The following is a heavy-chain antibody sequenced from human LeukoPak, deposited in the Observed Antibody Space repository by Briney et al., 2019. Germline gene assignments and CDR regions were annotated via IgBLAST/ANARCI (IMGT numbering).Heavy chain of an antibody. CDR3: AREKLLDGVAD. D-gene: IGHD2-15*01. Sequence: SETLSLTCSVSGDSISSYYWSWIRQPAGKGLEWIGRIYIGGGTSYNPSLKSRVTMSVDTSQNQFSLNLSSVTAADTAVYYCAREKLLDGVADWGQGPWSPSPQ. V-gene: IGHV4-4*07. J-gene: IGHJ1*01. CDR1: GDSISSYY. CDR2: IYIGGGT.